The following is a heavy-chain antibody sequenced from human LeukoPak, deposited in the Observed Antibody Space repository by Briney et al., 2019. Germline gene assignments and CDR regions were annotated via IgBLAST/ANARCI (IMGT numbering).Heavy chain of an antibody. CDR2: IYYSGST. V-gene: IGHV4-39*01. CDR1: GDSISTSSYY. Sequence: SETLSLTCTVSGDSISTSSYYWGWIRQPPGKGLEWLGSIYYSGSTYYNPSLKSRVTISVDTSKNQFSLNLYSVAAADTAVFYCARSYYYDYRQIDYWGQGTLVTVSS. CDR3: ARSYYYDYRQIDY. J-gene: IGHJ4*02. D-gene: IGHD3-22*01.